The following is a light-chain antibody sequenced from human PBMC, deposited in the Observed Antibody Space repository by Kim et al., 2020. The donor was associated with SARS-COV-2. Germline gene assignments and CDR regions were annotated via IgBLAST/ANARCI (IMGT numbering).Light chain of an antibody. V-gene: IGKV1-39*01. CDR3: QQSFSPPRA. CDR2: SAS. J-gene: IGKJ4*01. CDR1: QRVSSN. Sequence: ASIGDRVTITCRASQRVSSNLNWYQQKTGQAPKLLISSASILQRGVPSRFSGSGSGTDFVLTISSLQPEDFATYYCQQSFSPPRAFGGGTKVDIK.